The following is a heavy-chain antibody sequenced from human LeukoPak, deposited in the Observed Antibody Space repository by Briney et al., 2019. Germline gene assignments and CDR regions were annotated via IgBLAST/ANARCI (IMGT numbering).Heavy chain of an antibody. CDR2: IIPNTGGT. D-gene: IGHD2/OR15-2a*01. CDR1: GYTITDYY. V-gene: IGHV1-2*04. J-gene: IGHJ2*01. Sequence: ASVRVSCTASGYTITDYYLNWVRQAPGQGLEWMGWIIPNTGGTNYAQKFREWVTMSSDTSISTAYMELSSMGSDDTAVYYCARGSPSYAQWHFDLWGRGTLVTVSS. CDR3: ARGSPSYAQWHFDL.